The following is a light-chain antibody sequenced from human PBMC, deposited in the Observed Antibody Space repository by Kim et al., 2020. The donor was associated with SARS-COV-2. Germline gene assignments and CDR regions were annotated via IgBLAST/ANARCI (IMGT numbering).Light chain of an antibody. V-gene: IGLV1-40*01. CDR2: GNS. J-gene: IGLJ1*01. CDR1: SSNIGAGYD. Sequence: QSVLTQPPSVSGAPGQRVTIPCTGGSSNIGAGYDVHWYQQLPGTAPKLLIYGNSNRPSGVPDRFSGSKSGTSASLAITGLQAEDEADYYCQSYDSSLSVLYVFGTGTKVTVL. CDR3: QSYDSSLSVLYV.